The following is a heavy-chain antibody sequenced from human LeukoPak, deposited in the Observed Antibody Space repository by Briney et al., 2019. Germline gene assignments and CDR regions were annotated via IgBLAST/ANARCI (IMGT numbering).Heavy chain of an antibody. V-gene: IGHV3-30*18. J-gene: IGHJ6*02. CDR3: AKSRGSWTPIRYYGMDV. CDR1: GFTFSSYG. D-gene: IGHD6-13*01. CDR2: ISYDGSNK. Sequence: GGSLRLSCAASGFTFSSYGMHWVRQAPGKGLEWVAVISYDGSNKYYADSVKGRFTISRDNSKNTLYLQMNSLRVEDTAVYYCAKSRGSWTPIRYYGMDVWGQGTTVTVSS.